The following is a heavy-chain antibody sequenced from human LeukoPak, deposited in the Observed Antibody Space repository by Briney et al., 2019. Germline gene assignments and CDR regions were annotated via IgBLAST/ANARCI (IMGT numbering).Heavy chain of an antibody. V-gene: IGHV3-73*01. CDR3: TRHVPYGDFAFDY. D-gene: IGHD4-17*01. J-gene: IGHJ4*02. CDR2: IRGKTDNYAT. Sequence: SGGSLRLSCAASGFTFSGSAVHWVRQASGKGLEWVCRIRGKTDNYATVYAASVTGRFTISRDDSKNTAYLQMNSLKTEDTAVYYCTRHVPYGDFAFDYWGQGTLVTVSS. CDR1: GFTFSGSA.